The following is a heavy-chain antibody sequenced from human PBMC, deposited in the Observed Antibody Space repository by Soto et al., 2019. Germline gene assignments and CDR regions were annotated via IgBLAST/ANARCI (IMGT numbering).Heavy chain of an antibody. D-gene: IGHD3-10*01. V-gene: IGHV3-73*01. CDR1: GFTFSGSA. CDR2: IRSKANSYAT. J-gene: IGHJ4*02. CDR3: TRPYYGSGSHYNVGY. Sequence: LRLSCAASGFTFSGSAMHWVRQASGKGLEWVGRIRSKANSYATAYAASVKGRFTISRDDSKNTAYLQMNSLKTEDTAVYYCTRPYYGSGSHYNVGYWGQGTRVTVSS.